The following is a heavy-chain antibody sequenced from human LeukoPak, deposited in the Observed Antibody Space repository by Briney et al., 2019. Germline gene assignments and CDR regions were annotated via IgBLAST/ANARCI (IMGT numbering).Heavy chain of an antibody. CDR1: GYSFTSYG. CDR3: ATFRGDGSPVGVDV. V-gene: IGHV1-18*01. CDR2: ISAYNGNT. Sequence: ASVKVSCKASGYSFTSYGISWVRQAPGQGLEWMGWISAYNGNTNYAQKLQGRVTMTTDTSTSTAYMELRSLGSDDTAVYYCATFRGDGSPVGVDVWGKGTTVTVSS. J-gene: IGHJ6*04. D-gene: IGHD3-10*01.